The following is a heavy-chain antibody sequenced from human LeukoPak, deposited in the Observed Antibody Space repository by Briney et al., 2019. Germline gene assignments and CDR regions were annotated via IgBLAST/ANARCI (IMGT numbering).Heavy chain of an antibody. V-gene: IGHV4-30-4*08. CDR2: IYYSGST. CDR1: GGSISSGDYY. CDR3: VRVGGAVFWMGAPKVDDY. Sequence: PSQTLSLTCTVSGGSISSGDYYWSWIRQPPGKGLEWIGYIYYSGSTYYNPSLKSRVTISVDTSKNQFSLKLSSATAADTAVYYCVRVGGAVFWMGAPKVDDYWGQGTLVTVSS. D-gene: IGHD3-3*01. J-gene: IGHJ4*02.